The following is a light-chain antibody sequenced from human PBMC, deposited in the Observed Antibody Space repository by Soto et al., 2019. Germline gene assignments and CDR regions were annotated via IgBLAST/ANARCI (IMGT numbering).Light chain of an antibody. CDR2: KAS. V-gene: IGKV1-5*03. CDR3: QHYNSYSEA. CDR1: QTISSW. Sequence: DIHMTQSPSTRSRSVGDRVTITCRASQTISSWLAWYQQKPGKAPKLLIYKASTLKSGVPSRFSGSGSGTEFTLTISSLQPDDFATYYCQHYNSYSEAFGQGTKVDIK. J-gene: IGKJ1*01.